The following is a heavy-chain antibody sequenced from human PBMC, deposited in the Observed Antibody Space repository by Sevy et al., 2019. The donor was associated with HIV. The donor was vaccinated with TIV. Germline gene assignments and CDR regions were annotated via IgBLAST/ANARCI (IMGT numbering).Heavy chain of an antibody. CDR2: ISWNNGSI. J-gene: IGHJ4*02. D-gene: IGHD6-13*01. CDR3: AKDYHVGYSRRRVVTYYFDF. V-gene: IGHV3-9*01. Sequence: GGSLRLSCAASGFTFDDYAMHWVRQAPGKGLEWVSGISWNNGSIGYADSVKGRFTISRDNPKNSLYLQMNSLGAEDTALYYCAKDYHVGYSRRRVVTYYFDFWGQGTLVTVSS. CDR1: GFTFDDYA.